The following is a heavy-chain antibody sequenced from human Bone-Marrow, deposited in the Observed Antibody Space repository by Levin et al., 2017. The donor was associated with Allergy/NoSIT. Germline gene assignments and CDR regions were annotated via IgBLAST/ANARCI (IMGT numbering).Heavy chain of an antibody. CDR3: AREGKRVTIFGVVSGYWFLDL. V-gene: IGHV3-7*01. CDR1: GFTFSSYW. Sequence: GGSLRLSCAASGFTFSSYWMSWVRQAPGKGLEWVANIKQDGSEKYYVDSVKGRFTISRDNAKNSLYLQMHSLRAEDTAVYYCAREGKRVTIFGVVSGYWFLDLWGRGTLVSVSS. D-gene: IGHD3-3*01. J-gene: IGHJ2*01. CDR2: IKQDGSEK.